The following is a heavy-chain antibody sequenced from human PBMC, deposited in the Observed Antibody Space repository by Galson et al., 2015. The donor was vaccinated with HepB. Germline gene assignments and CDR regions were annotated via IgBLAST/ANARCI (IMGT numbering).Heavy chain of an antibody. D-gene: IGHD4-17*01. CDR2: TYYRSKWYN. V-gene: IGHV6-1*01. CDR1: GDSVSSNSAA. Sequence: CAISGDSVSSNSAAWNWIRQSPSRGLEWLGRTYYRSKWYNDYAVSVKSQITINPDTSKNQFSLQLNSETPEDTAVYYCARWRHDSGDFDYWSQGALVTVSS. J-gene: IGHJ4*02. CDR3: ARWRHDSGDFDY.